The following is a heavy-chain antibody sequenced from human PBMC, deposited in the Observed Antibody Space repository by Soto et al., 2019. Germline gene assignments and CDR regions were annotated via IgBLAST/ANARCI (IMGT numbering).Heavy chain of an antibody. CDR3: VCEIFGVVGSAFDY. CDR1: GFTFSRYG. V-gene: IGHV3-30-3*01. D-gene: IGHD3-3*01. CDR2: ISYDGSSK. J-gene: IGHJ4*02. Sequence: QVQLVESGGGVVQPGRSLRLSCAASGFTFSRYGMHWVRQAPGKGLEWVAVISYDGSSKYYADSVKGRFTISKDSSKNTLYLQMNSLRAEDTAVYYCVCEIFGVVGSAFDYWGQGTQVTVSS.